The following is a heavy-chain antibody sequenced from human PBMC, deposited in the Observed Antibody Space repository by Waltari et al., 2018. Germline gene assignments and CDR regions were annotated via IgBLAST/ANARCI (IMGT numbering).Heavy chain of an antibody. D-gene: IGHD5-12*01. CDR2: IYYSGST. CDR3: AREVPRNGYIGLIYYYMDV. J-gene: IGHJ6*03. V-gene: IGHV4-39*01. Sequence: QLQLQESGPGLVKPSETLSLTCIVSGGSLSSSSYFWAWIRQPPGKGLEWIGSIYYSGSTYYNLSLKSRVTISVDRSTNQVSLKLTSVTAADTAVYFCAREVPRNGYIGLIYYYMDVWGKGTTVTVSS. CDR1: GGSLSSSSYF.